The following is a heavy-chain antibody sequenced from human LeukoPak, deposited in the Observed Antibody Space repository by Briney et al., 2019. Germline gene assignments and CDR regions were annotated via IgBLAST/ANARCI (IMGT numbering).Heavy chain of an antibody. Sequence: ASVKASCKASGYTFTSYGISWVRQAPGQGLEWMGWISAYNGNTNYAQKLQGRVTMTTDTSTGTAYMELRSLRSDDTAVYYCARDQPRTYYYDSSGYYYEDYWGQGTLVTVSS. CDR2: ISAYNGNT. V-gene: IGHV1-18*01. J-gene: IGHJ4*02. D-gene: IGHD3-22*01. CDR3: ARDQPRTYYYDSSGYYYEDY. CDR1: GYTFTSYG.